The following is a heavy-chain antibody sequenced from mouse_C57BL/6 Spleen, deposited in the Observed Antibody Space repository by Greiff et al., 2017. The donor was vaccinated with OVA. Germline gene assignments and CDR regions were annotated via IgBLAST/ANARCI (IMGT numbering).Heavy chain of an antibody. J-gene: IGHJ3*01. V-gene: IGHV1-50*01. Sequence: QVQLKQPGAELVKPGASVKLSCKASGYTFTSYWMQWVKQRPGQGLEWIGEIDPSDSYTNYNQKFKGKATLTVDTSSSTAYMQLSSLTSEDSAVYYCARTWYYGSSPFAYWGQGTLVTVSA. CDR3: ARTWYYGSSPFAY. D-gene: IGHD1-1*01. CDR1: GYTFTSYW. CDR2: IDPSDSYT.